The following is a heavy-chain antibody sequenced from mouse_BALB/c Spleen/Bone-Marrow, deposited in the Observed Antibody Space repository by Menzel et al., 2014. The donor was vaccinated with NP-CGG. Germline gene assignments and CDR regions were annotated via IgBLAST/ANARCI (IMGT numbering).Heavy chain of an antibody. D-gene: IGHD2-2*01. V-gene: IGHV2-9*02. Sequence: VKLVESGPGLVAPSQSLSITCTVSGFSLXSYGVHWVRQPPGKGLEWLGVIWAGGSTNYNSALMSRLSISKDNSKSQVFLKMNSLQTDDTAMYFCARDRGFGYDRTMDYWGQGTSVTVSS. J-gene: IGHJ4*01. CDR2: IWAGGST. CDR3: ARDRGFGYDRTMDY. CDR1: GFSLXSYG.